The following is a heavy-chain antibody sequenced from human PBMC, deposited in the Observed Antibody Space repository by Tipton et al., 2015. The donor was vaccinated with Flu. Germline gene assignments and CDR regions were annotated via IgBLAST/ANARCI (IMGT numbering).Heavy chain of an antibody. CDR1: GGSFSGYY. D-gene: IGHD4/OR15-4a*01. J-gene: IGHJ6*02. Sequence: TLSLTCAVYGGSFSGYYWSWIRQPPGKGLEWIGEINHSGSTNYNPSLKSRVTISVDTSKNQFSLKLSSVTAADTAVYYCARDRAGEDYDYGMDVWGQGTAVTVS. CDR2: INHSGST. CDR3: ARDRAGEDYDYGMDV. V-gene: IGHV4-34*01.